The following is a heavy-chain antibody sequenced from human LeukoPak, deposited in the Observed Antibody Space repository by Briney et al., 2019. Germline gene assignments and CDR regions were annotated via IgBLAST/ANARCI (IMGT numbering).Heavy chain of an antibody. Sequence: GGSLRLSCAASGFTVSSNYMSWVRQAPGKGLEWVSIIYRGGNTHYADSVKGRFTISRDNSKNTLYFQMNSLRAEDTAVYYCARQYCSSTSCNGAFDIWGQGTMVTVSS. CDR3: ARQYCSSTSCNGAFDI. CDR2: IYRGGNT. CDR1: GFTVSSNY. J-gene: IGHJ3*02. D-gene: IGHD2-2*01. V-gene: IGHV3-53*01.